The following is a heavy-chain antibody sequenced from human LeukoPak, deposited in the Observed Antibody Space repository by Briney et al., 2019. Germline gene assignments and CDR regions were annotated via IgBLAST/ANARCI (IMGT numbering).Heavy chain of an antibody. CDR3: AKGNWRYFDY. J-gene: IGHJ4*02. D-gene: IGHD1-1*01. V-gene: IGHV3-23*01. CDR2: ISGSGGST. CDR1: GFTFSTYV. Sequence: GGSLRLSCAASGFTFSTYVMSWVRQAPGKGLEWVSAISGSGGSTYYADSVKGRFTISRDNSKNTLYLQINSLGADDTAVYYCAKGNWRYFDYWGQGTLVTVSS.